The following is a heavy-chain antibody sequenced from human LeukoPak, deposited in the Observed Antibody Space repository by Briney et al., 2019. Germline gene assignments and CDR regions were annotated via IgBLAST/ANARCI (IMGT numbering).Heavy chain of an antibody. Sequence: SETLSLSCAVSGDSIRSNSYSWTWIRQPPGKGLEWIGYIYHSANAYYNPSLKSRVTISVDRSKNQFSLKLSSVTAADAAVSYCARSDSQMLHPWGQGTLVTVSS. V-gene: IGHV4-30-2*01. CDR3: ARSDSQMLHP. CDR2: IYHSANA. D-gene: IGHD2-21*02. J-gene: IGHJ5*02. CDR1: GDSIRSNSYS.